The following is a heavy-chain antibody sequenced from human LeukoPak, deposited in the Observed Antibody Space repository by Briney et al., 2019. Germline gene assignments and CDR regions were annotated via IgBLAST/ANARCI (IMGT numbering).Heavy chain of an antibody. CDR3: ARVYYYGSGSYFAFDI. J-gene: IGHJ3*02. CDR1: GFTFSSYW. Sequence: PGGSLRLSCAASGFTFSSYWMSWVRQSPGKGLEWVSSISSSSSYICYADSVKGRFTISRDNAKNSLYLQMNSLRAEDTAVYYCARVYYYGSGSYFAFDIWGQGTMVTVSS. D-gene: IGHD3-10*01. CDR2: ISSSSSYI. V-gene: IGHV3-21*01.